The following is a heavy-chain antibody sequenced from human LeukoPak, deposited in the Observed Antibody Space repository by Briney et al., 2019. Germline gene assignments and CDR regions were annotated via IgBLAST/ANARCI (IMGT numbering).Heavy chain of an antibody. J-gene: IGHJ4*02. CDR3: AKDVGKWESLHFFDY. CDR1: GFTSIAYA. D-gene: IGHD1-26*01. V-gene: IGHV3-23*01. Sequence: GGSLRLSCVGSGFTSIAYALTWARQAPGKGLEWVSGISGGGVTTYYADSVKGPFTISRDNSKNTLYLQMNSLRGDDTAVYYCAKDVGKWESLHFFDYWGQGTLVTVSS. CDR2: ISGGGVTT.